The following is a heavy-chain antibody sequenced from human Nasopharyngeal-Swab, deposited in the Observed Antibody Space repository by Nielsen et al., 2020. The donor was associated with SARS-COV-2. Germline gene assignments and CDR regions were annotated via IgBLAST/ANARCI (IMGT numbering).Heavy chain of an antibody. CDR1: GFTFSDYY. CDR2: ISSSGSTI. CDR3: ASLLWFGELPSDYYYYGMDV. D-gene: IGHD3-10*01. V-gene: IGHV3-11*04. Sequence: GGSLRLSCAASGFTFSDYYMSWIRQAPGKGLEWVSYISSSGSTIYYADSVKGRFTISRDNAKNSLYLQMNSLRAEDTAVYYCASLLWFGELPSDYYYYGMDVWGQGTTATVSS. J-gene: IGHJ6*02.